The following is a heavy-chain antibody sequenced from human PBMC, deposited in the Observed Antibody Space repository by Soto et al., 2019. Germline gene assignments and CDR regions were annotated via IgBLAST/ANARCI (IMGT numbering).Heavy chain of an antibody. D-gene: IGHD3-3*01. CDR1: GFTFSGSW. V-gene: IGHV3-74*01. CDR2: INGDGSGT. J-gene: IGHJ4*02. Sequence: EVQLVESGGGLVQPGGSLRLSCAASGFTFSGSWMHWVRQAPGKGLVWVSRINGDGSGTSYADFVKGRFTISRDNAKNTLFLQMNGQRAEDTAVHYSARGIFGAGTANDFWGQGTLVTVSS. CDR3: ARGIFGAGTANDF.